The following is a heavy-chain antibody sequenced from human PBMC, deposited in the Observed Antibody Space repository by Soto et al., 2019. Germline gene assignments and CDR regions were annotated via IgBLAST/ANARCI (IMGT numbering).Heavy chain of an antibody. CDR3: ARGGHVVVVTAALDY. D-gene: IGHD2-21*02. Sequence: QVQLVQSGAEVKKPGASVKVSCKASGDTFTDYYIHWVRQAPGQGLEWMGTVNPSGGHTTYAQHSLXXXTXXRDTSTSTLYMALTSLTSEDTAIYYCARGGHVVVVTAALDYWGQGTLVTVSS. CDR1: GDTFTDYY. J-gene: IGHJ4*02. CDR2: VNPSGGHT. V-gene: IGHV1-46*01.